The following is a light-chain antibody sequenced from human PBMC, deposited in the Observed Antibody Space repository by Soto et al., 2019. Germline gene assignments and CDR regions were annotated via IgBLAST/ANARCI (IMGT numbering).Light chain of an antibody. Sequence: QLVLTQSPSAYASLGASVKLTCTLSSGHSSYAIAWHQQQPEKGPRYLMKLNSDGSHSKGDGIPDRFSGSSSGAERYLTIFSLQSEDEADYFCQTWDTGIRVFGGGTKLTVL. CDR2: LNSDGSH. J-gene: IGLJ3*02. V-gene: IGLV4-69*01. CDR1: SGHSSYA. CDR3: QTWDTGIRV.